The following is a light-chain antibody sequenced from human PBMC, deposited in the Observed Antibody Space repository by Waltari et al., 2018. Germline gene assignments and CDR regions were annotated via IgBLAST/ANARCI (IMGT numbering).Light chain of an antibody. CDR1: QYISTN. V-gene: IGKV1-39*01. CDR3: HQSHFPTWT. CDR2: DAS. Sequence: EMTQSPSSLSASVGDRVTITCRARQYISTNLNWYQHKPGKAPKVLIYDASTLQSGVPPRVSGSGSGTDFTLTIKNLQLEDSATYYCHQSHFPTWTFGQGTKVEIK. J-gene: IGKJ1*01.